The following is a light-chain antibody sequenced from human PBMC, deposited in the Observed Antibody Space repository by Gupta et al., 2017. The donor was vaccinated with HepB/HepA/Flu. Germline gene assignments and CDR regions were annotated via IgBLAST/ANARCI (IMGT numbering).Light chain of an antibody. CDR1: QSINKY. CDR3: QQRDSTPYT. Sequence: DIQMTQSPSSLSASVGDRVTITCRASQSINKYLNWYQQKPGKAPKFLIYAASRLQSGVPSRFSGSGSGTDFTLTISRLQPEDFATYYCQQRDSTPYTFGQGTKLDIK. J-gene: IGKJ2*01. V-gene: IGKV1-39*01. CDR2: AAS.